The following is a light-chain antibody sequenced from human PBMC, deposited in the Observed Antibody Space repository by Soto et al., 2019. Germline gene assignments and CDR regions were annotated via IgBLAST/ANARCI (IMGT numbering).Light chain of an antibody. Sequence: QSVLTKPPSVSGAPGGRVTISCTGSSSNIGAGYDVHWYLQLPGTAPKLLIYANTTRPAGVPDRFSGSKSGSSASLAITGLQAEDEADYYCQSHDSSLHASVFGTGTKVTVL. CDR1: SSNIGAGYD. CDR3: QSHDSSLHASV. V-gene: IGLV1-40*01. J-gene: IGLJ1*01. CDR2: ANT.